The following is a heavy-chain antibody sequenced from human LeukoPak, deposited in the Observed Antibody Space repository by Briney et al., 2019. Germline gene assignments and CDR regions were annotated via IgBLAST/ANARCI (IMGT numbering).Heavy chain of an antibody. V-gene: IGHV4-61*01. D-gene: IGHD3-10*01. CDR3: ARSRSITMVRGVIYYYYYMDV. Sequence: SETLSLTCTVSGGSISSSNYYWSWIRQPPGKGLEWIGYIYYSGSTNYNPSLKSRVTISVDTSKNQFSLKLSSVTAADTAVYYCARSRSITMVRGVIYYYYYMDVWGKGTTVTISS. J-gene: IGHJ6*03. CDR2: IYYSGST. CDR1: GGSISSSNYY.